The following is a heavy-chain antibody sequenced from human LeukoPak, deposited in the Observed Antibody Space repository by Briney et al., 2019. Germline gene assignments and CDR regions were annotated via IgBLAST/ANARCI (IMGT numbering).Heavy chain of an antibody. V-gene: IGHV4-4*07. D-gene: IGHD2-2*01. CDR2: IYTSGST. J-gene: IGHJ4*02. Sequence: SETLSLTXTVSGGSISSYYWSWIRQPAGKGLEWIGRIYTSGSTNYNPSLKSRVTISVDTSKNQFSLKLSSVTAADTAVYYCARERLVAAASNWGQGTLVTVSS. CDR1: GGSISSYY. CDR3: ARERLVAAASN.